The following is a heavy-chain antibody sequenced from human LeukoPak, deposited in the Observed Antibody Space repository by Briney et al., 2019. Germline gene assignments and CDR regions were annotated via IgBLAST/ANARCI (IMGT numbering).Heavy chain of an antibody. J-gene: IGHJ4*02. V-gene: IGHV3-33*01. CDR1: GFAFSSYG. CDR2: IWYDGSNK. Sequence: GRSLRLSCAASGFAFSSYGMHWVRQAPGKGLEWVALIWYDGSNKYYVDSVKGRFTISRDNSKNTLYLQMNSLRAEDTAVYYCARPLNGDPPDFDSWGQGTLVTVSS. D-gene: IGHD2-8*01. CDR3: ARPLNGDPPDFDS.